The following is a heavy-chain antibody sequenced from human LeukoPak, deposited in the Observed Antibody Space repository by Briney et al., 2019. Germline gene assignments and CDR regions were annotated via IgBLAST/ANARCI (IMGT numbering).Heavy chain of an antibody. Sequence: QPGGSLRLSCAASGFTFSSHWMSWLRQVPGKGLEWVGNIKKDGSEKNHADSVKGRFTISRDNAKNSLYLQMNSLRAGDTAVYYCATENEWAWDYWGQGTLVTVSS. V-gene: IGHV3-7*01. J-gene: IGHJ4*02. CDR3: ATENEWAWDY. D-gene: IGHD2-8*01. CDR2: IKKDGSEK. CDR1: GFTFSSHW.